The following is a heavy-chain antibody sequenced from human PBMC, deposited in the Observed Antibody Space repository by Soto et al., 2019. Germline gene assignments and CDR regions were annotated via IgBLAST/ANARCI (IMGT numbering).Heavy chain of an antibody. J-gene: IGHJ6*02. Sequence: EVQLVESGGGLVKPGGSLRLSCAASGFTFISYSMNWVRQAPGKGLEWVSSSSSSSSYIYYADPVKGRFTISRDNAKNSLYLQMNSLRAEDTAVYYCARDPNWNYNYYYYGMDVWGQGTSVTVSS. CDR3: ARDPNWNYNYYYYGMDV. CDR2: SSSSSSYI. V-gene: IGHV3-21*01. D-gene: IGHD1-7*01. CDR1: GFTFISYS.